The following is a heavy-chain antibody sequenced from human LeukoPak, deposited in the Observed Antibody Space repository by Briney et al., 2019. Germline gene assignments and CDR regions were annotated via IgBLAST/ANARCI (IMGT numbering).Heavy chain of an antibody. CDR3: ARGVPHYGVSAFYYYDY. J-gene: IGHJ4*02. CDR1: GASLSSGGIF. D-gene: IGHD3-16*01. V-gene: IGHV4-31*03. Sequence: SETLSLTCTVSGASLSSGGIFWSWIRQHPGKGLEWLGYIYYRGSTYYSPPLRSRATISVDTSKNQFSLNLTSVTAADTAVYFCARGVPHYGVSAFYYYDYWGQGTLVSVSS. CDR2: IYYRGST.